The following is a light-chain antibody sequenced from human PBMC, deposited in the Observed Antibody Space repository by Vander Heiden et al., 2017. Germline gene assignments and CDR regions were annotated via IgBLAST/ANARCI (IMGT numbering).Light chain of an antibody. CDR3: QVWDSDSDRVV. V-gene: IGLV3-21*02. Sequence: SYVLTQPPSVSVAPGQTARITCGGNNIGSKSVHWYQLKPGQAPVLVVYDDSDRPSGIPERFSGSSSGNTATLTISGVEAGDEADYYCQVWDSDSDRVVFGGGTKLTGL. CDR2: DDS. CDR1: NIGSKS. J-gene: IGLJ2*01.